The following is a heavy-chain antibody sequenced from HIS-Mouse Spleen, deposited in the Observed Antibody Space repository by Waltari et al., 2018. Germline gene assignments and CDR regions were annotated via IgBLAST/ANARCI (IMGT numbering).Heavy chain of an antibody. CDR3: ARARNWNFDY. CDR2: IYHSGGT. CDR1: GYSISSGYY. Sequence: QVQLQESGPGLVKPSETLSLTCTVSGYSISSGYYWGWIRQPPGKGLEWSGSIYHSGGTYHTPSLKSRDTIAVDTSRNQFSLKLSSVTAADTAVYYCARARNWNFDYWGQGTLVTVSS. V-gene: IGHV4-38-2*02. J-gene: IGHJ4*02. D-gene: IGHD1-1*01.